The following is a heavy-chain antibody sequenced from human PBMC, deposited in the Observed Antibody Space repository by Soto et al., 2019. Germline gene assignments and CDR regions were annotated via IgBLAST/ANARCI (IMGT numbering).Heavy chain of an antibody. CDR1: GYTFTSYD. CDR3: ARRGFSSSWGYWYFDL. J-gene: IGHJ2*01. D-gene: IGHD6-13*01. Sequence: QVQLVQSGAEVKKPGASVRVSCKASGYTFTSYDINWVRQATGQGLEWMGWMNPNSGNTGYAQKFQGRVTMTRNTSISTVYMDLSSLRSEDTAVYYCARRGFSSSWGYWYFDLWGRSTLVTVSS. CDR2: MNPNSGNT. V-gene: IGHV1-8*01.